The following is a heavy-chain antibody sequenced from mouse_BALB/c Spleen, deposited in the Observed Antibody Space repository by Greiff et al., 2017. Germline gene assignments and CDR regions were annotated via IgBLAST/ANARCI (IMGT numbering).Heavy chain of an antibody. D-gene: IGHD1-1*01. V-gene: IGHV5-6-3*01. CDR3: ARAPLITTVDYYAMDY. CDR1: GFTFSSYG. J-gene: IGHJ4*01. CDR2: INSNGGST. Sequence: EVKLVESGGGLVQPGGSLKLSCAASGFTFSSYGMSWVRQTPDKRLELVATINSNGGSTYYPDSVKGRFTISRDNAKNTLYLQMSSLKSEDTAMYYCARAPLITTVDYYAMDYWGQGTSVTVSS.